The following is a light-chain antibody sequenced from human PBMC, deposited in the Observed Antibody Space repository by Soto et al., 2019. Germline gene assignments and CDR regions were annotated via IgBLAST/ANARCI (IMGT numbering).Light chain of an antibody. CDR1: QSISSW. Sequence: DIQMTQSPSTLSASVGDRLTITCRASQSISSWLAWYQQKAGKAPKLLIYDASSLESGVPSRFSGSGSGAEFTLTISWLQPDDFATYYCQQYNSYPWTFGQGTKVEIK. CDR2: DAS. V-gene: IGKV1-5*01. J-gene: IGKJ1*01. CDR3: QQYNSYPWT.